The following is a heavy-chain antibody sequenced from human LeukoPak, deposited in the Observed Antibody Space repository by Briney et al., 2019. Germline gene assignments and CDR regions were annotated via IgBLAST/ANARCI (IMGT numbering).Heavy chain of an antibody. CDR2: IYYSGST. Sequence: PSETLSLTCTVSGGSISSSSYYWGWIRQPPGKGLGWIGSIYYSGSTYYNPSLKSRVTISVDTSKNQFSLKLSSVTAADTAVYYCARDYDSSGYYQDAFDIWGQGTMVTVSS. CDR3: ARDYDSSGYYQDAFDI. V-gene: IGHV4-39*07. J-gene: IGHJ3*02. CDR1: GGSISSSSYY. D-gene: IGHD3-22*01.